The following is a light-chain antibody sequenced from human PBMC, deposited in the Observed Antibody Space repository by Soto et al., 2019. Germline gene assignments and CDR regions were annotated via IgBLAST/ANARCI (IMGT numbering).Light chain of an antibody. V-gene: IGKV2-28*01. CDR2: LGS. Sequence: DIVMTQSPLSLPVTPGEPASISCRSSQSLLHSNGYNYLDWYLQKPGQSPQLLIYLGSNRASGVPDRFSGSGSGTDFTLKISRAESEDVGVYYCMQALKTPITFGPGTKVDIE. J-gene: IGKJ3*01. CDR3: MQALKTPIT. CDR1: QSLLHSNGYNY.